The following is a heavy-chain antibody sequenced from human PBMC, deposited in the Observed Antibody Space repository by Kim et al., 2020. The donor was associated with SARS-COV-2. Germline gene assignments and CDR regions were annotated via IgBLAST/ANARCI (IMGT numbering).Heavy chain of an antibody. V-gene: IGHV3-33*05. J-gene: IGHJ6*02. D-gene: IGHD3-10*01. Sequence: GGSLRLSCAASGFTFSSYGMHWVRQAPGKGLEWVAVISYDGSNKYYADSVKGRFTISRDNSKNTLYLQMNSLRAEDTAVYYCARDWYNVGWFGELLHHYYYYGMDVWRQWTTVTVSS. CDR3: ARDWYNVGWFGELLHHYYYYGMDV. CDR2: ISYDGSNK. CDR1: GFTFSSYG.